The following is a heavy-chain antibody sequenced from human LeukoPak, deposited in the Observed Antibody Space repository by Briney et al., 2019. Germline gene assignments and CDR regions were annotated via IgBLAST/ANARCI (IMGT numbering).Heavy chain of an antibody. J-gene: IGHJ4*02. CDR2: IYPGDSDT. Sequence: GESLKISCKGSGYTFTDYWIAWVRQMPGKGLEWMGVIYPGDSDTKYNPSFRGQVTISADKFISAAYLQWNSLKASDTATYFCARRLTTLEAFDFWGQGTLVTVSS. CDR3: ARRLTTLEAFDF. D-gene: IGHD1/OR15-1a*01. V-gene: IGHV5-51*01. CDR1: GYTFTDYW.